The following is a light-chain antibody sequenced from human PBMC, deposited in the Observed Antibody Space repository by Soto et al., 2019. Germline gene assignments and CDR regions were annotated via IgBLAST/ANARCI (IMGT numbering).Light chain of an antibody. CDR2: DAS. CDR1: QSISSW. Sequence: DIQMTQSPSPLSASVGDTVTITCRASQSISSWVAWYQQKPGKAPKLLSYDASSLESGVPSRFSGRGSGSDFSLTISSLHPDDFATYCCQQYHSYYPLTFGQGTKV. J-gene: IGKJ1*01. V-gene: IGKV1-5*01. CDR3: QQYHSYYPLT.